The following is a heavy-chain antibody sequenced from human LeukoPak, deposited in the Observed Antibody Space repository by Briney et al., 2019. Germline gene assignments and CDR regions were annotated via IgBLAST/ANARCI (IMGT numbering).Heavy chain of an antibody. J-gene: IGHJ4*02. D-gene: IGHD4-17*01. CDR3: AKEFPQTTVPY. V-gene: IGHV3-33*06. CDR2: IWYDGSNK. Sequence: GGSLRLSCAASGFTFSTYGMHWVRQAPGKGLEWVAVIWYDGSNKYYADSVTGRFTISRDNSKNTLYLQMKSLRAEDTAVYYCAKEFPQTTVPYWGQGTLVTVSS. CDR1: GFTFSTYG.